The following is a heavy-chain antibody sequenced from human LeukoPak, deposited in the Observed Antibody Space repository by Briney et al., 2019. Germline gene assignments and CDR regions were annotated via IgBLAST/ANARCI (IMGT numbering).Heavy chain of an antibody. J-gene: IGHJ6*02. V-gene: IGHV3-33*01. CDR1: GMTFIRYG. CDR3: AREVQRGYYCGMDV. CDR2: IWYDGNNK. D-gene: IGHD3-3*01. Sequence: GGSLRLSCEASGMTFIRYGMHWVRQAPGKGLESVAVIWYDGNNKYYADSVEGRFIISRDNSKHTLYLQINSLRAEYTAVCCCAREVQRGYYCGMDVWGQGTTVTVSS.